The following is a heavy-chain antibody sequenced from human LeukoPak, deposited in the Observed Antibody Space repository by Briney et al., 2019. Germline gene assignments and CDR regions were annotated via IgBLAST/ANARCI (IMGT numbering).Heavy chain of an antibody. V-gene: IGHV1-2*02. CDR1: GYTFTGYY. Sequence: GASVKVSCEASGYTFTGYYMHWVRQAPGQGLEWMGWINPNSGGTNYAQKFQGRVTMTRDTSISTAYMELSRLRSDDTAVYYCARDSPRYSSSWTFDYWGQGTLVTVSS. CDR3: ARDSPRYSSSWTFDY. D-gene: IGHD6-13*01. CDR2: INPNSGGT. J-gene: IGHJ4*02.